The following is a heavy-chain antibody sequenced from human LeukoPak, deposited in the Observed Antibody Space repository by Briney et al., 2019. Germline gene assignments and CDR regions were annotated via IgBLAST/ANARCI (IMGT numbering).Heavy chain of an antibody. V-gene: IGHV4-30-4*08. CDR3: ARVSNWNEVDWFGP. Sequence: SETLSLTCTVSGGSISSGDYYWSWIRQPPGKGLEWIGYIYYSGSTYYNPSLKSRVTISVDTSKNQFSLKLSSVTAADTAVYYCARVSNWNEVDWFGPWGQGTLVTVSS. D-gene: IGHD1-1*01. CDR1: GGSISSGDYY. J-gene: IGHJ5*02. CDR2: IYYSGST.